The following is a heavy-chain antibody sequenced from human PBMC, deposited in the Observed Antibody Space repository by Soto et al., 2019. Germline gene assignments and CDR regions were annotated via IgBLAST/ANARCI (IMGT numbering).Heavy chain of an antibody. CDR2: TYYRPKWYN. V-gene: IGHV6-1*01. CDR1: GDSVSSNSAA. J-gene: IGHJ4*02. Sequence: SQTLSLTCAISGDSVSSNSAAWNWIRQSPSRGLEWLGRTYYRPKWYNDYAVSVKSRITINPDTSKNQFSLQLNSVTPEDTAVYYCARSSMIVVVITGPFDYWGQGTLVTVSS. CDR3: ARSSMIVVVITGPFDY. D-gene: IGHD3-22*01.